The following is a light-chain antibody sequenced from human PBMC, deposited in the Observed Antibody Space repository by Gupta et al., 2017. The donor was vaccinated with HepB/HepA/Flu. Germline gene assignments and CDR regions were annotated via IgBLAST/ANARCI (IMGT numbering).Light chain of an antibody. V-gene: IGKV4-1*01. J-gene: IGKJ1*01. CDR3: QQFYNLRS. CDR2: WTS. CDR1: KSVFLSTSNKNF. Sequence: DIVMTQSPDFLAVSMGERAVITCKSSKSVFLSTSNKNFVAWYQQKPGQPPKLIISWTSTRESGVPDRFSGSGSWTYFTLTIDDPQAEDVAVYYCQQFYNLRSFGQGTQVEIK.